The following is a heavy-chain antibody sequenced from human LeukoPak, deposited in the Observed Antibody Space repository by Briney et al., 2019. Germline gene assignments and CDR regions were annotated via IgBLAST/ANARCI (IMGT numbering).Heavy chain of an antibody. V-gene: IGHV3-7*01. J-gene: IGHJ4*02. D-gene: IGHD3-10*01. CDR1: GSTFSSYR. CDR2: IKQDGSET. CDR3: ARDRRYYGSGSSVDY. Sequence: GGSLRLSCAASGSTFSSYRMSWVRQAPGKGLEWVANIKQDGSETYYVDSVKGRFTISRDNAKNSLYLQMNSLRAEDTAVYYCARDRRYYGSGSSVDYWGQGTLVTVSS.